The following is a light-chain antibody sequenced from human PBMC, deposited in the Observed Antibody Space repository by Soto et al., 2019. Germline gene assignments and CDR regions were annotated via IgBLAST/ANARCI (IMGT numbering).Light chain of an antibody. CDR2: DAS. CDR3: QQRSNWPPVT. V-gene: IGKV3-11*01. CDR1: QSISSY. J-gene: IGKJ4*01. Sequence: EIVLTQSPATLSLSPGERATLSCRASQSISSYLAWYQQKPGQAPRLLIHDASNRAAGIPARFSGSGSGTDFTLTISSLEPEDFAIYYCQQRSNWPPVTFGGGTKVEIK.